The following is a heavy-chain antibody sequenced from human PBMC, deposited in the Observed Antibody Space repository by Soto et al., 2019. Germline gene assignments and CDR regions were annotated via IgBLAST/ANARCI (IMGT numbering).Heavy chain of an antibody. CDR1: GGSISSGDYY. CDR2: IYYSGST. V-gene: IGHV4-30-4*01. CDR3: ARDSRQLDLEFDY. Sequence: PSETLSLTCTVSGGSISSGDYYWSWIRQPPGKGLEWIGYIYYSGSTYYNPSLKSRVTISVDTSKDQFSLKQSSVTAADTAVYYGARDSRQLDLEFDYWGQGTLVTVSS. J-gene: IGHJ4*02. D-gene: IGHD6-13*01.